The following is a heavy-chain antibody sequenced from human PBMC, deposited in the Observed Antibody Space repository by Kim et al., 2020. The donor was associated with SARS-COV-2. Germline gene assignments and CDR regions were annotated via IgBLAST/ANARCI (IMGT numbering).Heavy chain of an antibody. V-gene: IGHV3-23*01. Sequence: GGSLRLSCAASGFTFSSYAMSWVRQAPGKGLEWVSAISGSGGSTYYADSVKGRFTISRDNSKNTLYLQMNSLRAEDTAVYYCAKDIGIIAARVHYFDYWGQGTLVTVSS. J-gene: IGHJ4*02. CDR1: GFTFSSYA. CDR2: ISGSGGST. D-gene: IGHD6-6*01. CDR3: AKDIGIIAARVHYFDY.